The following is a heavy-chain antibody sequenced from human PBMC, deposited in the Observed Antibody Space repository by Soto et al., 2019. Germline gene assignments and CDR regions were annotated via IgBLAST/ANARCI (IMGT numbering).Heavy chain of an antibody. V-gene: IGHV4-39*01. CDR1: GASISRTGFH. J-gene: IGHJ4*02. Sequence: QLQLQESGPGLVKPSETLSLTCAVSGASISRTGFHWGWIRQPPGQGLEGIGSIYEGETTFYNSALKSRVTISADTSKNHFSLKLSSVTAADTAVYYCARRGSGHTFDYWGQGTLVTVSS. CDR3: ARRGSGHTFDY. D-gene: IGHD3-10*01. CDR2: IYEGETT.